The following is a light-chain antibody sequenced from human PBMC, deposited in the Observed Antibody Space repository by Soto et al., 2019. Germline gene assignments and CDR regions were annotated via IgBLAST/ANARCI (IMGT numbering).Light chain of an antibody. J-gene: IGKJ1*01. Sequence: EIVLTQSPGTLSLSPGERATLSCRASQSVSSSNLAWYQQKPGQAPRLLIYVASSRATGIPDRFSGSGSGTDFTLTISRLEPEDSAVYYCQQYGSSPWTFGQGTKVEIK. CDR3: QQYGSSPWT. CDR2: VAS. V-gene: IGKV3-20*01. CDR1: QSVSSSN.